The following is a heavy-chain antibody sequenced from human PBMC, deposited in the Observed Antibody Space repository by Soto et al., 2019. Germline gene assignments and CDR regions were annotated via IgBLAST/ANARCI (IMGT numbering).Heavy chain of an antibody. J-gene: IGHJ4*02. CDR2: ISYDGDNE. V-gene: IGHV3-30*18. D-gene: IGHD2-2*01. CDR3: AKDGGPVYCNSPGCSAKHFDY. Sequence: QVQLVESGGGVVQPGRSLRLSCAASGFTFSNYAMHWVRQAPGKGLEWLAIISYDGDNEYYADSVRGRFTISRDNSKKPFNLKXNNLRHEDTAVYYCAKDGGPVYCNSPGCSAKHFDYWGQGTLVTVSS. CDR1: GFTFSNYA.